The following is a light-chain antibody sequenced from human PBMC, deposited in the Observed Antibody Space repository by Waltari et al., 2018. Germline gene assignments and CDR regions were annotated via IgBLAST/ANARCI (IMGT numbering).Light chain of an antibody. CDR1: SSNIGRNA. CDR3: ATWDDSLDGPV. V-gene: IGLV1-44*01. J-gene: IGLJ3*02. CDR2: TND. Sequence: QSVLTQPPSASGTPGQRVTISCFGRSSNIGRNAVRWYQQLPGTAPRLLIHTNDQRPSGVPDRFSASKSGTSASLAISGLQSEDEADFHCATWDDSLDGPVFGGGTKLTVL.